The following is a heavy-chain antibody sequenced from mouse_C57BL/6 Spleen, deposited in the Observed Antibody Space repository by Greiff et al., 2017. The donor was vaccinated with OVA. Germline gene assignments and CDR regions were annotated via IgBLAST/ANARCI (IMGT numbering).Heavy chain of an antibody. D-gene: IGHD2-3*01. CDR2: ISSGGSYT. V-gene: IGHV5-6*02. J-gene: IGHJ4*01. CDR3: ARHGDGYFYAMDY. Sequence: EVKLVESGGDLVKPGGSLKLSCAASGFTFSSYGMSWVRQTPDKRLEWVATISSGGSYTYYPDSVKGRFTISRDNAKSTLYLQMSSLKSEDTAMYYCARHGDGYFYAMDYWGQGTSVTVSS. CDR1: GFTFSSYG.